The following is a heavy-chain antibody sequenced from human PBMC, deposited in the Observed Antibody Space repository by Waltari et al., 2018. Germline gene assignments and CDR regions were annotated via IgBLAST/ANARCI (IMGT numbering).Heavy chain of an antibody. Sequence: EVQLVESGGGLVKPGGSLRLSCAASGFTFSSYSMNWVRQAPGKGLEWVSSISSSSSYIYYADSVKGRFTIARDNAKNSRYMQMNSLRAEDTAVEYWAGGGYSYGTYYYYYYGMDVWGQGTTVTVSS. CDR1: GFTFSSYS. V-gene: IGHV3-21*01. D-gene: IGHD5-18*01. J-gene: IGHJ6*02. CDR3: AGGGYSYGTYYYYYYGMDV. CDR2: ISSSSSYI.